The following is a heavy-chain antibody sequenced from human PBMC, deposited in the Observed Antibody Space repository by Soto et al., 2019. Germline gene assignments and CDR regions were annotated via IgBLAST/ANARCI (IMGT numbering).Heavy chain of an antibody. CDR3: ARDRGGWENDDDAVDI. CDR2: IYYSGST. D-gene: IGHD1-26*01. V-gene: IGHV4-59*01. Sequence: SETLSLTCPVSGGSISSYYWSWIRQPPGKGLEWIGYIYYSGSTNYNPSLKSRVTISVETSKNQFSLKLSSVTAADTAVYYCARDRGGWENDDDAVDIWGKGTIVTVS. CDR1: GGSISSYY. J-gene: IGHJ3*02.